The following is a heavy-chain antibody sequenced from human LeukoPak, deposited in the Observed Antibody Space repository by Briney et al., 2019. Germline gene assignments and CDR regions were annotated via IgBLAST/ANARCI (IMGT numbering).Heavy chain of an antibody. Sequence: PGGSLRLSCAASGFTFSSYWMSWVRQAPGKGLEWVANIKQDGSEKYYVDSVKGRFTISRDNAKNSLYLQMNSLRAEDTAVYYCARLDGRYYDYVWGSYRPLWGQGTLVTVSS. D-gene: IGHD3-16*02. CDR2: IKQDGSEK. CDR1: GFTFSSYW. CDR3: ARLDGRYYDYVWGSYRPL. J-gene: IGHJ4*02. V-gene: IGHV3-7*01.